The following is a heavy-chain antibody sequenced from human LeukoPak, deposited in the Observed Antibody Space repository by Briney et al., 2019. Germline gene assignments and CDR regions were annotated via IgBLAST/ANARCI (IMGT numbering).Heavy chain of an antibody. Sequence: GGSLRLSCAASGFTFSSYAMHWVRQAPGKGLEWVAVISYDGSNKYYADSVKGRFTISRDNSKNTLYLQMNSLRAEDTAVYYCVRDPTYDSSGYYLFDYWGQGTLVTVSS. CDR2: ISYDGSNK. J-gene: IGHJ4*02. D-gene: IGHD3-22*01. CDR1: GFTFSSYA. V-gene: IGHV3-30-3*01. CDR3: VRDPTYDSSGYYLFDY.